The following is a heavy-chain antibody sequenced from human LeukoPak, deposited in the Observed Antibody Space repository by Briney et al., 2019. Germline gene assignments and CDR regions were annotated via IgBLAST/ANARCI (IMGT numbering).Heavy chain of an antibody. CDR1: GFTFSSYG. D-gene: IGHD2-2*01. CDR3: AKGRYCSSTSCYGGFDY. J-gene: IGHJ4*02. Sequence: PGGSLRLSCAASGFTFSSYGMHWVRQAPGKGLEWVAVISYDGSNKYYADSVKGRFTISSDNSKNTLYLQMNSLRAEDTAVYYCAKGRYCSSTSCYGGFDYWGQGTLVTVSS. CDR2: ISYDGSNK. V-gene: IGHV3-30*18.